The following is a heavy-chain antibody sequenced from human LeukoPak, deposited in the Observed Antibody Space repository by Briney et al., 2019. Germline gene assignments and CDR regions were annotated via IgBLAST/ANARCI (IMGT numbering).Heavy chain of an antibody. CDR2: IYTSGNT. CDR1: GGSISRGSNY. J-gene: IGHJ5*02. Sequence: PSETLSLTCSVSGGSISRGSNYWSWIRQPAGKGLEWIGRIYTSGNTNYNPSLKSRVTISIDTSENQLSLKLSSVTAADTAVYYCARGYSYGYGFDPWGQGTLVTVSS. V-gene: IGHV4-61*02. D-gene: IGHD5-18*01. CDR3: ARGYSYGYGFDP.